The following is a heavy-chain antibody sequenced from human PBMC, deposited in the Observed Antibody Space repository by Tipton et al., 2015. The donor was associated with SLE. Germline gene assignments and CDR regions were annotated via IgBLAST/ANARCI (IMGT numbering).Heavy chain of an antibody. CDR1: GFTFSRYA. CDR3: AKDNLADYGGNPYWYYMDV. J-gene: IGHJ6*03. V-gene: IGHV3-23*01. Sequence: SLRLFCAASGFTFSRYAMSWVRLAPGKGLEWVSAISCSGGRTYYADSVKGRFTISRDKSKNTLYLQRNSLRAEDTAVYYCAKDNLADYGGNPYWYYMDVWGKGTTVTVSS. D-gene: IGHD4-23*01. CDR2: ISCSGGRT.